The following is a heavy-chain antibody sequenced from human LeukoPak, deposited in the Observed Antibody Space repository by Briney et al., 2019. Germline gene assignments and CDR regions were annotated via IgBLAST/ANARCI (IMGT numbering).Heavy chain of an antibody. CDR1: GYTFTGYY. CDR3: ARSEGY. V-gene: IGHV1-2*02. CDR2: INANSGGT. J-gene: IGHJ4*02. Sequence: GASVKVSCKASGYTFTGYYIHWVRQAPGQGLEWMGWINANSGGTNYAQKFQGRVTMTIDTSTTTAYMELNRLTSDDTAVYYCARSEGYWGQGTLVTASS. D-gene: IGHD6-25*01.